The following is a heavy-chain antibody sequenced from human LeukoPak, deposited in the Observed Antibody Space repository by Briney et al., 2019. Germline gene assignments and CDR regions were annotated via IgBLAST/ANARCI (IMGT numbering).Heavy chain of an antibody. J-gene: IGHJ6*02. CDR3: ARWSQEWPNYYYGMDV. Sequence: GGSLRLSCAASGFTFSSYSMNWVRQAPGKGLEWVSSISSSSSYKYYADSVKGRFTISRDNAKNSLYLQMNSLRAEDTAVYYCARWSQEWPNYYYGMDVWGQGTTVTVSS. D-gene: IGHD3-3*01. CDR1: GFTFSSYS. V-gene: IGHV3-21*01. CDR2: ISSSSSYK.